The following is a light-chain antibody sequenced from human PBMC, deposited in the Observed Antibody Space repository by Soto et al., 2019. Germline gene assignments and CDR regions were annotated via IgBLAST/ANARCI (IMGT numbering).Light chain of an antibody. V-gene: IGLV1-51*02. CDR3: GAWDSSLSAVV. CDR1: SSDIGNNY. CDR2: ETS. Sequence: QSVLTQPPSVSAAPGQKVTISCSGSSSDIGNNYVFWYQHVPGTAPKLLIYETSKRPSGIPDRFSGSKSGTSATLGITGLQTGDEADYYCGAWDSSLSAVVFGGGTKVTVL. J-gene: IGLJ2*01.